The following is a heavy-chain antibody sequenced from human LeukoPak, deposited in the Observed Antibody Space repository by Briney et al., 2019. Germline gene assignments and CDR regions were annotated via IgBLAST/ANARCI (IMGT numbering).Heavy chain of an antibody. V-gene: IGHV1-18*01. Sequence: ASVKVSCKASGYTFTNYGITWVRQAPGQGFEWMGWISPYNGNTNYAQKFQGRVTMTTDTSTSTAYMELENLRSDDTAVYYCARSMAAPRSNWFDPWGQGTLVAVSS. CDR1: GYTFTNYG. J-gene: IGHJ5*02. CDR3: ARSMAAPRSNWFDP. CDR2: ISPYNGNT. D-gene: IGHD6-13*01.